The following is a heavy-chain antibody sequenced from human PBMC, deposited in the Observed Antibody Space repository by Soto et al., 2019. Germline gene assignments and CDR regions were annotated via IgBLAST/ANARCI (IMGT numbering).Heavy chain of an antibody. V-gene: IGHV4-61*01. D-gene: IGHD1-26*01. CDR2: IYDSGSP. CDR1: RGSITSSSYY. CDR3: ARGVGSSPPRY. J-gene: IGHJ4*02. Sequence: SETLSLTXTVSRGSITSSSYYWSWIRQPPGQALEWIGYIYDSGSPYYNPSLRSRVIISADTSKNQISLKLTSATAADTAVYYCARGVGSSPPRYWGRGTLVTVSS.